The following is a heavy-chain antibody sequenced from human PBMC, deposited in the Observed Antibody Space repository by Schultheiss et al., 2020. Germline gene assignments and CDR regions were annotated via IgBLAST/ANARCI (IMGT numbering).Heavy chain of an antibody. CDR1: GFTFSSYG. CDR3: ARGLMTTVTTGFDY. D-gene: IGHD4-17*01. Sequence: GSLRLSCAASGFTFSSYGMHWVRQAPGKGLEWVAVIWYDGSNKYYADSVKGRFTISRDNSKNTLYLQMNSLRAEDTAVYYCARGLMTTVTTGFDYWGQGTLVTVSS. V-gene: IGHV3-33*08. J-gene: IGHJ4*02. CDR2: IWYDGSNK.